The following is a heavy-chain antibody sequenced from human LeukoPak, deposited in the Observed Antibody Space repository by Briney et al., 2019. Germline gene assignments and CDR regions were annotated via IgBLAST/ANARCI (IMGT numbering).Heavy chain of an antibody. CDR3: ARDLMGIAYRGAFYY. Sequence: QPGGSLRLSCATSGFTFSIYGMSWVRQAPGKGLEWVSAISDSGGNTYYADSVKGRFTISRDNAKNSLYLQMNSLRAEDTAVYYCARDLMGIAYRGAFYYWGQGTLVTVSS. D-gene: IGHD6-13*01. CDR2: ISDSGGNT. J-gene: IGHJ4*02. V-gene: IGHV3-23*01. CDR1: GFTFSIYG.